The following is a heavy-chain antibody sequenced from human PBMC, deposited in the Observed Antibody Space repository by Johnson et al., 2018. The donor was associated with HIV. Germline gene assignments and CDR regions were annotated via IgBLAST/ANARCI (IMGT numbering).Heavy chain of an antibody. V-gene: IGHV3-48*03. D-gene: IGHD3-22*01. CDR3: AKDRTMIVVVTIDAFDI. Sequence: MMLVESGGVVVQPGGSLRLSCAASGFTFDDYAMHWVRQAPGKGLEWVSYISSSGSTIYYADSVKGRFTISRDNAKNSLYLQMNSLRAEDTAVYYCAKDRTMIVVVTIDAFDIWGQGTMVTVSS. J-gene: IGHJ3*02. CDR1: GFTFDDYA. CDR2: ISSSGSTI.